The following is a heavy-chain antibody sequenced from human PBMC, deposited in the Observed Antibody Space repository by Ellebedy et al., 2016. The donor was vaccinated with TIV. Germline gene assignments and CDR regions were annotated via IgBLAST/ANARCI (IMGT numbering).Heavy chain of an antibody. Sequence: GESLKISCAASGFTFSSYSMNWVRQAPGKGLEWVSSISSSSSYIYYADSVKGRFTISRDNAKNSLYLQMNSLRAEDTAVYYCAIDGGDPRSGAFDIWGQGTMVTVSS. V-gene: IGHV3-21*01. CDR3: AIDGGDPRSGAFDI. D-gene: IGHD2-21*02. CDR1: GFTFSSYS. CDR2: ISSSSSYI. J-gene: IGHJ3*02.